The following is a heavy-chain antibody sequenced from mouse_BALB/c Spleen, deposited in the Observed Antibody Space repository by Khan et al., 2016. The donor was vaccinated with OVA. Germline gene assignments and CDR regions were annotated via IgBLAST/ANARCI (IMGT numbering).Heavy chain of an antibody. Sequence: EVQLQESGPGLVKPSQSLSLTCTVSGYSFTSYYVWNCLRHFPENILGWMAYISYSGNTKYTPSLKSRISITRDTSKNQFFLQLNAVTAEDTATYYCARIYGGDFDYWGQGTTLTVSS. D-gene: IGHD1-1*01. J-gene: IGHJ2*01. V-gene: IGHV3-2*02. CDR3: ARIYGGDFDY. CDR2: ISYSGNT. CDR1: GYSFTSYYV.